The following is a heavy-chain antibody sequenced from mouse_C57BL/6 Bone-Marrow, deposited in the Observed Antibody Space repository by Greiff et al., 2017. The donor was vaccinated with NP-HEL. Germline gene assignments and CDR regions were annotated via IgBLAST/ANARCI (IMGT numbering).Heavy chain of an antibody. CDR1: GYTFTSYG. D-gene: IGHD1-1*01. J-gene: IGHJ4*01. CDR3: ARYRYYYGSSYDAMDY. V-gene: IGHV1-81*01. Sequence: QVQLQQSGAELARPGASVKLSCKASGYTFTSYGISWVKQRTGQGLEWIGEIYPRSGNTYYNEKFKGKATLTADKSSSTAYMEVRSLTSEDSAVYFCARYRYYYGSSYDAMDYWGQGTSVTVSS. CDR2: IYPRSGNT.